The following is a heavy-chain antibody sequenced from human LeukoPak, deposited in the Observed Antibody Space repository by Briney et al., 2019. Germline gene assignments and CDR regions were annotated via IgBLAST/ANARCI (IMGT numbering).Heavy chain of an antibody. CDR1: GXSVSSGSYY. CDR3: ARAGAKYYYDSSAYYSTAFDI. CDR2: IYYSGST. D-gene: IGHD3-22*01. Sequence: SETLSLTWTVSGXSVSSGSYYWSWIRQPPGKGLEFIRYIYYSGSTNYIPSLKSRVTISVDTSKKQFSLKLSSVTAADKAVYYCARAGAKYYYDSSAYYSTAFDIWGQGTMVTVSS. V-gene: IGHV4-61*01. J-gene: IGHJ3*02.